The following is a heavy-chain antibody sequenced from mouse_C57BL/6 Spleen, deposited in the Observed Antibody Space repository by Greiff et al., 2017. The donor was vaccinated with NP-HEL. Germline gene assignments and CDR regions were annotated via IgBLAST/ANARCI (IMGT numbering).Heavy chain of an antibody. CDR1: GYTFTSYG. Sequence: QVQLQQSGAELARPGASVKLSCKASGYTFTSYGISWVKQRTGQGLEWIGEIYPRSGNTYYNEKFKGKATLTADKSSSTAYMELLSLTSEDSAVYFCARERLRDAMDYRGQGTSVTVST. CDR3: ARERLRDAMDY. D-gene: IGHD2-4*01. J-gene: IGHJ4*01. CDR2: IYPRSGNT. V-gene: IGHV1-81*01.